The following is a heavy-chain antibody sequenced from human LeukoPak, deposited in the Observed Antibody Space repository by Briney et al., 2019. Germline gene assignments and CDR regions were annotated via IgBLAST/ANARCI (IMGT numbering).Heavy chain of an antibody. V-gene: IGHV4-59*01. CDR1: AGSISTYY. J-gene: IGHJ4*02. D-gene: IGHD3-10*01. CDR2: IYYRGST. CDR3: ARTYYYGAGSYFFDY. Sequence: SETLSLTCTVSAGSISTYYWSWIRQPPGKGLEWIWYIYYRGSTNYNPSLQSRVTISVDMSKDQFSLNLSSVTAADTAVYYCARTYYYGAGSYFFDYWGQGILVTVSS.